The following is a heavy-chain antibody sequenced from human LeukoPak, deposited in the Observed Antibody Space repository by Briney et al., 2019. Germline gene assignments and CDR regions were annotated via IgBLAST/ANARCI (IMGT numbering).Heavy chain of an antibody. Sequence: SETLSLTCTVSGDSISSYYWSWIRQPPGKGLEWIGYIYTSGGTNYIPSLKGRVTISIDTSKNQFSLKLSSVTAADSAVYYCARLTRLSTSPDRYYLDYWGQGTLVTVSS. CDR2: IYTSGGT. CDR3: ARLTRLSTSPDRYYLDY. J-gene: IGHJ4*02. V-gene: IGHV4-4*09. D-gene: IGHD6-6*01. CDR1: GDSISSYY.